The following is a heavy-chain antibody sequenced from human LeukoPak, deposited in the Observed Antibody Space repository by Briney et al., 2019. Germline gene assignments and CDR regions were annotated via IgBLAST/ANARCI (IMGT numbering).Heavy chain of an antibody. D-gene: IGHD3-10*01. CDR3: ARAPPPRTYYYGSGSYYNGFDP. V-gene: IGHV1-3*01. Sequence: GASVKVSCKASGYTFTGYAMHWVRQAPGQRLEWMGWINAGNGNTKYSQKFQGRVTITRDTSASTAYMELSSLRSEDTAVYYCARAPPPRTYYYGSGSYYNGFDPWGQGTLVTVSS. CDR1: GYTFTGYA. CDR2: INAGNGNT. J-gene: IGHJ5*02.